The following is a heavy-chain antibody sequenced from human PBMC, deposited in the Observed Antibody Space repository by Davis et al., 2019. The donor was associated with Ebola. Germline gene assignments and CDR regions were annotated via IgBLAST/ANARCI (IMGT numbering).Heavy chain of an antibody. CDR3: AKSTMIVGDWDFDY. CDR2: ITVRGGSR. CDR1: GFTFSNYA. J-gene: IGHJ4*02. D-gene: IGHD3-22*01. Sequence: AGSLTLSCAASGFTFSNYAMRWVRHAPGPGLEWVSSITVRGGSRYHADSVKGRFTISRDNSENTLHLQMNSLRADDTAVYYCAKSTMIVGDWDFDYWGQGTLVTVSS. V-gene: IGHV3-23*01.